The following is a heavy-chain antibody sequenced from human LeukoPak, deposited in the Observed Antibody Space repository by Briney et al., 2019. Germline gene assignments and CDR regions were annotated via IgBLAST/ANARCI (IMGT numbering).Heavy chain of an antibody. Sequence: ASVKVSCKASGYTFTGYYMHWVRQAPGQGLEWMGWINPNSGGTNYAQKFQGRVTMTRDTSIRTAYMELSRLRSDDTAMYYCARIWFGELLPSFDYWGQGTLVTVSS. CDR1: GYTFTGYY. CDR3: ARIWFGELLPSFDY. CDR2: INPNSGGT. V-gene: IGHV1-2*02. J-gene: IGHJ4*02. D-gene: IGHD3-10*01.